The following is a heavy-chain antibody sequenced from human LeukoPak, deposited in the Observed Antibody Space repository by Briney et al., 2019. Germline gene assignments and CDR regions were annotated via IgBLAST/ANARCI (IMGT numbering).Heavy chain of an antibody. V-gene: IGHV4-34*01. CDR3: ARRSTVLTANYEY. J-gene: IGHJ4*02. CDR1: GFTFSSYS. D-gene: IGHD4-23*01. CDR2: INHSGST. Sequence: PGGSLRLSCAASGFTFSSYSMNWVRQPPGKGLEWIGEINHSGSTNYNPSLKSRVTISVDTSKNQFSLRLSSVTAADTALYYCARRSTVLTANYEYWGQGTLVTVSA.